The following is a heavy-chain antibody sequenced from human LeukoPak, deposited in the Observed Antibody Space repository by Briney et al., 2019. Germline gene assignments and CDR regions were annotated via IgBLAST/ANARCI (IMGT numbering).Heavy chain of an antibody. CDR3: AREGGSGSYFHYGMDV. V-gene: IGHV4-59*01. Sequence: SETLSLTCTVSGGSISNYYWSWIRQPPGKGLEWIGYIYYSGSTNYNPSLKSRVTISVDTSKNQFSLKLSSVTAADTAVYYCAREGGSGSYFHYGMDVWGQGTTVTVSS. CDR2: IYYSGST. J-gene: IGHJ6*02. CDR1: GGSISNYY. D-gene: IGHD3-10*01.